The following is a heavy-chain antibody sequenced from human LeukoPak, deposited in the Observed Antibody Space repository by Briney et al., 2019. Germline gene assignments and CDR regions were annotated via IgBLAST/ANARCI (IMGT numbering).Heavy chain of an antibody. CDR3: ARDPGYDFWSGHFDY. CDR1: GGSISSGGYY. D-gene: IGHD3-3*01. CDR2: IYYSGST. J-gene: IGHJ4*02. Sequence: PSETLSLTCTVSGGSISSGGYYWSWIRQHPGKGLEWIGYIYYSGSTYYNPSLKSRVTISVDTSKNQFSLKLSSVTAADTAVYYCARDPGYDFWSGHFDYWGQGTLVTVSS. V-gene: IGHV4-31*03.